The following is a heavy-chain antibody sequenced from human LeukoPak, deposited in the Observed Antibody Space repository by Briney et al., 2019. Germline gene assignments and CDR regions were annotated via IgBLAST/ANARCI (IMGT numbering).Heavy chain of an antibody. D-gene: IGHD3-10*01. CDR3: VRGALFLWFGEVWYGMDG. V-gene: IGHV3-23*01. Sequence: PGGSLRLSCAASGFTISTYAMNWVRQASGKGLEWVSTISGSGGSTYYADSVKGRFTISRDTSKNTLYLQMSSLRLEDTAVYYCVRGALFLWFGEVWYGMDGCGQGNTVTVSS. CDR2: ISGSGGST. CDR1: GFTISTYA. J-gene: IGHJ6*02.